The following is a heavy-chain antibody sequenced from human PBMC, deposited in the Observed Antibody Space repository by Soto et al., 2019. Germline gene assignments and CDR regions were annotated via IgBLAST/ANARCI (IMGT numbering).Heavy chain of an antibody. Sequence: ASVKVSCKASGYTFTSYAMHWVRQAPGQRLEWMGWINAGNGNTKYSQKFQGRVTITRDTSTSTAYMELSSLRSEDTAVYYCARGSPWARDAFDIWGQGTMVTVSS. D-gene: IGHD1-26*01. V-gene: IGHV1-3*01. CDR2: INAGNGNT. J-gene: IGHJ3*02. CDR3: ARGSPWARDAFDI. CDR1: GYTFTSYA.